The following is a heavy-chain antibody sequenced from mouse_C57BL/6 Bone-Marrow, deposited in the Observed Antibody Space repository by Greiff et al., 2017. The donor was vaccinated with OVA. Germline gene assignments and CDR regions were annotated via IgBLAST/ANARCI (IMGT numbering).Heavy chain of an antibody. CDR1: GFTFNTYA. Sequence: DVMLVESGGGLVQPKGSLKLSCAASGFTFNTYAMHWVRQAPGKGLEWVARISSKSSNSATYYADSVKDRFTISRDDSQSMLYLQMNNLKTEDTAMYYCVGDPDDGPAWFAYWGQGTLVTVSA. CDR3: VGDPDDGPAWFAY. D-gene: IGHD2-3*01. J-gene: IGHJ3*01. V-gene: IGHV10-3*01. CDR2: ISSKSSNSAT.